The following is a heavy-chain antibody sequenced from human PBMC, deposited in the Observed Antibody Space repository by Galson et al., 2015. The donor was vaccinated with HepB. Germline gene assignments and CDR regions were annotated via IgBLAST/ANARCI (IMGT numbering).Heavy chain of an antibody. CDR2: ISSFNNYI. V-gene: IGHV3-21*06. Sequence: SLRLSCAASGFSFSAHTMTWVRQAPGKGLEWVSSISSFNNYIYYADSVKGRFTNSRDNAKNSLYLQMNSLRAEDTAVYYCARDVVWDRASDVWGQGTMVAVSS. CDR3: ARDVVWDRASDV. J-gene: IGHJ3*01. D-gene: IGHD3-16*01. CDR1: GFSFSAHT.